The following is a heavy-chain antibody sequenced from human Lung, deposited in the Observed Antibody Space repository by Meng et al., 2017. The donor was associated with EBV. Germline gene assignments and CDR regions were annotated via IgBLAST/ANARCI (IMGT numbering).Heavy chain of an antibody. Sequence: LRASGPGLVKPSQTLSLTCTVSGGSIRFGDYYWSWIRQPPGKGLEWIGYIYDSGSTSYNPSLMSRVTISVDTSRNQFSLKLTSVTAADTAVYYCAREYSSSSGLPGPWGQGTLVTVSS. CDR2: IYDSGST. D-gene: IGHD6-6*01. CDR3: AREYSSSSGLPGP. V-gene: IGHV4-30-4*08. J-gene: IGHJ5*02. CDR1: GGSIRFGDYY.